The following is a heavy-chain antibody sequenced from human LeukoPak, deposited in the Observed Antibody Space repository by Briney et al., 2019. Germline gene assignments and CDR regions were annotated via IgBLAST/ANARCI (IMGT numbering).Heavy chain of an antibody. J-gene: IGHJ4*02. CDR3: ARDPGIR. Sequence: GASVKDSCKASGYTFTSYYMHWVRQDPRQGLEWMGIINPSGGSTSYAQKFQGRVTMTRDMSTSTVYMELSSLRSEDTAVYYCARDPGIRWGQGTLVTVSS. CDR2: INPSGGST. CDR1: GYTFTSYY. V-gene: IGHV1-46*01.